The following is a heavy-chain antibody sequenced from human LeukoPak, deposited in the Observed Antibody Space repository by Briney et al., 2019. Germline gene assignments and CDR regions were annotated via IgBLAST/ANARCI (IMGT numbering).Heavy chain of an antibody. Sequence: PSETLSLTCAVYGGSFSGYYWSWIRQPPGEGLEWIGEINHSGSTNYNPSLKSRVTISVDTSKNQFSLKLSSVTAADTAVYYCARGPVGATPWYYYYYMDVWGKGTTVTVSS. CDR3: ARGPVGATPWYYYYYMDV. J-gene: IGHJ6*03. D-gene: IGHD1-26*01. CDR1: GGSFSGYY. V-gene: IGHV4-34*01. CDR2: INHSGST.